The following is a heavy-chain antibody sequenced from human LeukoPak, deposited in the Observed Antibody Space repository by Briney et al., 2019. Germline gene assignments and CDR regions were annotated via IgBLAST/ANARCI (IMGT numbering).Heavy chain of an antibody. Sequence: SETLSLTCNVSGGSLNKYYWNWIRQTPGKGLEWIGYIYFKGNTSYNPSLTSRVDISLDASRNEFSVKLNSVTAADTAIYYCARFRAVSGTKGSFDVWGQGTVVTVSP. D-gene: IGHD6-19*01. V-gene: IGHV4-59*08. CDR3: ARFRAVSGTKGSFDV. CDR1: GGSLNKYY. CDR2: IYFKGNT. J-gene: IGHJ3*01.